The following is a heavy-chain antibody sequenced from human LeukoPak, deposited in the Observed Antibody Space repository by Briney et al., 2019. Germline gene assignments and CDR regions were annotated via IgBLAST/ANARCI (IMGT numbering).Heavy chain of an antibody. V-gene: IGHV4-59*08. D-gene: IGHD3-16*01. Sequence: SETLSLTCTVSGGSISSYYWSWIRQPPGKGLEWIGNIYYSGSTYYNPSLKSRVTISVDTSKNQFSLKLSSVTAADTAVYYCARRGSKEAFDIWGQGTMVTVSS. CDR3: ARRGSKEAFDI. CDR1: GGSISSYY. CDR2: IYYSGST. J-gene: IGHJ3*02.